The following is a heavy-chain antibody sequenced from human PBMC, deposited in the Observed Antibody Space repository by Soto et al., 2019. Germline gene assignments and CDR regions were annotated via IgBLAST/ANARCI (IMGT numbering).Heavy chain of an antibody. CDR3: VRDSGSGSYSYDLFDA. CDR2: IFYSGST. Sequence: PSETLSLTCTVSGGSISSYYWSWIRQPPGKGLEWIGYIFYSGSTNYNPSLKSRVTMSVDTSKNQFSLKLSSVTAADTAVYYCVRDSGSGSYSYDLFDAWGQGTLVTVSS. V-gene: IGHV4-59*01. D-gene: IGHD3-10*01. J-gene: IGHJ5*02. CDR1: GGSISSYY.